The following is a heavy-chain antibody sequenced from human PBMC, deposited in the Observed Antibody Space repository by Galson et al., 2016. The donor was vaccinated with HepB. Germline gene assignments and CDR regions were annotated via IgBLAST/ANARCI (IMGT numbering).Heavy chain of an antibody. Sequence: SLRLSCAASAFSVSGDYMNWVRQAPGKGLEWVALIGHDGNKKSYVDSVRDRFTISRDKSRNIVHLQMNSLRAEDTAVYYCARDVIAATDSGGAARYWGQGTLVTVSS. D-gene: IGHD6-13*01. J-gene: IGHJ4*02. CDR3: ARDVIAATDSGGAARY. CDR2: IGHDGNKK. CDR1: AFSVSGDY. V-gene: IGHV3-33*08.